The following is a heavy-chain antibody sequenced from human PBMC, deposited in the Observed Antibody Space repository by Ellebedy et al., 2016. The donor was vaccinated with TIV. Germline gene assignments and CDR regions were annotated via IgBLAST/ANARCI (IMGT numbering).Heavy chain of an antibody. Sequence: GESLKISCAASGFTFSGYYMSWFRQAPGMGPEWVSYISYSGDLMYYADSVKGRFTTSRDHAENSLYLQMNSLRAEDTAVYYCARLGVIAAAGASDYWGQGTLVIVSS. CDR2: ISYSGDLM. CDR3: ARLGVIAAAGASDY. J-gene: IGHJ4*02. D-gene: IGHD6-25*01. V-gene: IGHV3-11*01. CDR1: GFTFSGYY.